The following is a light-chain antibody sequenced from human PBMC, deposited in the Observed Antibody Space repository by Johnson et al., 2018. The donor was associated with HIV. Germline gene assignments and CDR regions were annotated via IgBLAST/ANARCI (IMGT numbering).Light chain of an antibody. CDR2: ENN. CDR3: GTWDSSLSSYV. V-gene: IGLV1-51*02. CDR1: SSNIGNNY. J-gene: IGLJ1*01. Sequence: QSVLTQPPSVSAAPGQKVTISCSGSSSNIGNNYVSWYQQLPGTAPKLLIYENNRRPSGTPDRFSGSKSGTSATLGITGLQTGDEADYYFGTWDSSLSSYVFGTGTKFTVL.